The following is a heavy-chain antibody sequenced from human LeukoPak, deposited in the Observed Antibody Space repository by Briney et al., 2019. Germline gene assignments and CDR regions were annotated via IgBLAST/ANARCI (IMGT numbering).Heavy chain of an antibody. Sequence: PGGSLRLSCAASGFTFSSYAMSWVRQAPGKGLEWVSSISGSGGSTYYADSVKGRFTISRDNSKNTLYLQMDSLRAEDTAVYYCAKDWTGTKPFDLWGRGTLVTVSS. CDR3: AKDWTGTKPFDL. D-gene: IGHD3/OR15-3a*01. V-gene: IGHV3-23*01. CDR1: GFTFSSYA. CDR2: ISGSGGST. J-gene: IGHJ2*01.